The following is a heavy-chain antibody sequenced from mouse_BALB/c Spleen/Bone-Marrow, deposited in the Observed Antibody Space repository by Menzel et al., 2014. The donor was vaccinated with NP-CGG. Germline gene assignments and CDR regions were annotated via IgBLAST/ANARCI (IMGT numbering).Heavy chain of an antibody. CDR2: ISSGGST. Sequence: EVQLMESGGGLVKPGGSLKLSCAASGFTFSSYAMSWVRQTPEKRLEWVASISSGGSTYYPDSVKGRFTISRDNARNILYLQMSSLRSEDTAMYYCAREGGTTAHYYAMDYWGQGTSVTVSS. V-gene: IGHV5-6-5*01. D-gene: IGHD1-2*01. CDR1: GFTFSSYA. J-gene: IGHJ4*01. CDR3: AREGGTTAHYYAMDY.